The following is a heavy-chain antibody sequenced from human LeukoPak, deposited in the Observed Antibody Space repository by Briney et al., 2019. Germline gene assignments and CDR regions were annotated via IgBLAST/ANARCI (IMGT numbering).Heavy chain of an antibody. D-gene: IGHD5-18*01. Sequence: GGSLRLSCAASGFTFSSYWMTWVRQAPGKGLEWVSAISGSGGSTYYADSVKGRFTISRDNSKNTLYLQMNSLRAEDTAVYYCARHLSGITGYTYGRGIDYWGQGTLVTVSS. CDR1: GFTFSSYW. J-gene: IGHJ4*02. CDR3: ARHLSGITGYTYGRGIDY. V-gene: IGHV3-23*01. CDR2: ISGSGGST.